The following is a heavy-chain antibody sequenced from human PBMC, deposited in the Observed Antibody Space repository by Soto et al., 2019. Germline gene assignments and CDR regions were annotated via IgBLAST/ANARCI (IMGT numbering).Heavy chain of an antibody. D-gene: IGHD6-13*01. V-gene: IGHV3-23*01. CDR1: GFTFSRCS. CDR3: AKGSAAAGTEAV. J-gene: IGHJ4*02. CDR2: ISGSGGST. Sequence: GGSLRLSCAASGFTFSRCSMNWVRQAPGKGLEWVSAISGSGGSTYYADSVKGRFTISRDNSKNTLYLQMNSLRAEDTAVYYCAKGSAAAGTEAVWGQGTLVTVSS.